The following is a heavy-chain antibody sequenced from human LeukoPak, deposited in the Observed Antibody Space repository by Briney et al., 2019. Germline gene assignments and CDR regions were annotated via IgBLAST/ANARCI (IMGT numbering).Heavy chain of an antibody. V-gene: IGHV3-53*01. CDR1: GFTFNTYA. J-gene: IGHJ4*02. CDR2: IYSGGTT. D-gene: IGHD5-12*01. Sequence: PGGSLRLSCAASGFTFNTYAMSWVRQAPGKGLEWVSVIYSGGTTYYADSVKGRFTISRDNSKNTLYLQMNSLRAEDTAVYYCARSMVATLGFDYWGQGTLVTVSS. CDR3: ARSMVATLGFDY.